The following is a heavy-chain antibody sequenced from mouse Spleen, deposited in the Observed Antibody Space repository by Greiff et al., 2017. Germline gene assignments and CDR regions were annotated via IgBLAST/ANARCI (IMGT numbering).Heavy chain of an antibody. V-gene: IGHV1S137*01. J-gene: IGHJ4*01. D-gene: IGHD2-1*01. CDR3: ARRDGKGYAMDY. Sequence: QVQLQQSGAELVRPGVSVKISCKGSGYTFTDYAMHWVKQSHAKSLEWIGVISTYYGDASYNQKFKGKATMTVDKSSSTAYMELARLTSEDSAIYYCARRDGKGYAMDYWGQGTSVTVSS. CDR2: ISTYYGDA. CDR1: GYTFTDYA.